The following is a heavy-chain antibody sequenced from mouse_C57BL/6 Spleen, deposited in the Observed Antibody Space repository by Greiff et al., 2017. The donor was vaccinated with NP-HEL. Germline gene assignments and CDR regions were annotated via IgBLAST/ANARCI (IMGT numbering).Heavy chain of an antibody. J-gene: IGHJ2*01. CDR3: ARSGRTGYYFDY. D-gene: IGHD4-1*01. CDR2: INPGSGGT. V-gene: IGHV1-54*01. Sequence: QVQLQQSGAELVRPGTSVKVSCKASGYAFTNYLIEWVKQRPGQGLEWIGVINPGSGGTNYNEKFKGKATLTADKSSSTAYMQLSSLTSEDSAVYFCARSGRTGYYFDYWGQGTTLTVSS. CDR1: GYAFTNYL.